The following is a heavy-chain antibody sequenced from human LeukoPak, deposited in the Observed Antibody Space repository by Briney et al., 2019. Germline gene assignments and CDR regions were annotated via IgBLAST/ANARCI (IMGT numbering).Heavy chain of an antibody. Sequence: PSETLSLTCTVSVGSISSYYCSWLRQPPGKGLEWIGYIFYSGSTNYNPSHKRRLTISLDTSKNQFSLKLSSVTAADTAVYYCATWGSYDKSAYSDYWGQGTLVTVSS. D-gene: IGHD3-22*01. CDR1: VGSISSYY. CDR3: ATWGSYDKSAYSDY. V-gene: IGHV4-59*08. J-gene: IGHJ4*02. CDR2: IFYSGST.